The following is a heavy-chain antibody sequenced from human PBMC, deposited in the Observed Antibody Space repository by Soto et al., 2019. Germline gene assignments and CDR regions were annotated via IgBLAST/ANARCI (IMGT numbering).Heavy chain of an antibody. V-gene: IGHV3-30*03. J-gene: IGHJ5*02. D-gene: IGHD3-3*02. CDR2: ISADGSRK. CDR1: GFTFGFFG. Sequence: QIQLVESGGGVVQPGTSLRLSCAASGFTFGFFGIHWVRQAPGKGMEWVAFISADGSRKYYADSVTGRFSLSRDNSKNTVSLQINTLGDDDTALYYCARGILGFDFDPWGQGTLVTVSS. CDR3: ARGILGFDFDP.